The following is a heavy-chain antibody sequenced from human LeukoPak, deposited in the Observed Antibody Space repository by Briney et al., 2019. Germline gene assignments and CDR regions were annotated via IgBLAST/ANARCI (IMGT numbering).Heavy chain of an antibody. Sequence: QPGGSLRLSCAASGFTFSSYWMSWVRQAPGTGLEWVANIKQDGSEKYYVDSVKGRFTISRDNAKNSLYLQMNSLRVEDTAVYYCARGKDYSNYQHWGQGTLVTVSS. V-gene: IGHV3-7*01. CDR3: ARGKDYSNYQH. D-gene: IGHD4-11*01. CDR1: GFTFSSYW. J-gene: IGHJ1*01. CDR2: IKQDGSEK.